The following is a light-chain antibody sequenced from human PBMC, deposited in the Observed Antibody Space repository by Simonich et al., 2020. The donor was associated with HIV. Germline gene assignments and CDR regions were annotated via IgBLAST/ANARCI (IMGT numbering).Light chain of an antibody. J-gene: IGLJ2*01. Sequence: QLVLTQSPSASASLGASVKLTCTLSRGHSSYAIAWHQQQSAKGPQFLMKVNSDGSHSKGDGIPDRFSGSSSGAERYLTISSLQSEDEADYYCCSYAGSYTFVFGEGTKLTVL. CDR1: RGHSSYA. CDR3: CSYAGSYTFV. CDR2: VNSDGSH. V-gene: IGLV4-69*02.